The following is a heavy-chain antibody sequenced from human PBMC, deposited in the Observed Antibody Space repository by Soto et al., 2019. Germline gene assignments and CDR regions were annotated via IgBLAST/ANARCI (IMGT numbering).Heavy chain of an antibody. CDR3: ARDGAYSSSTTCYVYYYYGMDV. D-gene: IGHD2-2*01. V-gene: IGHV3-33*01. CDR1: GFTFSSYG. CDR2: IWYDGSNK. Sequence: QVQLVESGGGVVQPGRSLRLSCAASGFTFSSYGMHWVRQTPGKGLEWVAVIWYDGSNKYYADSVKGRFTISRDNSKKTLYLQMNSLRAEDTAVYYCARDGAYSSSTTCYVYYYYGMDVWGQGTTVTVSS. J-gene: IGHJ6*02.